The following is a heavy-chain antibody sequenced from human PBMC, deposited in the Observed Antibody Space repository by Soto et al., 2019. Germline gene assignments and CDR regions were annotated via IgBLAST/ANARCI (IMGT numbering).Heavy chain of an antibody. CDR3: AREVPIEYSSSCKGFDY. CDR2: ISAYNGNT. Sequence: GASVKVSCKASGYTFTSYGISWVRQAPGQGLEWMGWISAYNGNTNYAQKLQGRVTMTTDTSTSTAYMELRSLRSDDTAVYYCAREVPIEYSSSCKGFDYWGQGTLVTVSS. D-gene: IGHD6-6*01. V-gene: IGHV1-18*04. J-gene: IGHJ4*02. CDR1: GYTFTSYG.